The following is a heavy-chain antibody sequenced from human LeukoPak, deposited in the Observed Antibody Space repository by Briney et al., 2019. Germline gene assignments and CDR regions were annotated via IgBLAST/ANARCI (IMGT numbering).Heavy chain of an antibody. V-gene: IGHV3-7*01. Sequence: GGSLRLSCAASGFTFSNYWMTWVCQAPGKGLEWVAHINQDGSEEHYMDSVKARFTISRDNAKNSLSLQMNSLRAEDTAVYYCVRDGGVSGYDLLDYWGQGTLVTVSS. CDR3: VRDGGVSGYDLLDY. D-gene: IGHD5-12*01. CDR2: INQDGSEE. J-gene: IGHJ4*02. CDR1: GFTFSNYW.